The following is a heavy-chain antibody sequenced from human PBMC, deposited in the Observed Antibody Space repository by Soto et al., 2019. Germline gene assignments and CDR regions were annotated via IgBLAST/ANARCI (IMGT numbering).Heavy chain of an antibody. V-gene: IGHV3-23*01. J-gene: IGHJ4*02. D-gene: IGHD6-19*01. CDR1: GFGFSSYA. CDR3: AKDSSGKYGVFDY. Sequence: PGGSLRRSCVASGFGFSSYAMSWVRHAPGQWLEWVSAISDSGAGTYYADSVKGRFTISRDNSKITLYLQVNSLRAEDTAVYYCAKDSSGKYGVFDYWGQGTLVTVSS. CDR2: ISDSGAGT.